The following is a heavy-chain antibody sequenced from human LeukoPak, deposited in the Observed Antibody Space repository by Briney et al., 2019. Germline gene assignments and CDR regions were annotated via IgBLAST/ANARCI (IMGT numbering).Heavy chain of an antibody. CDR3: ARDGRYSYTAFEY. CDR2: ISYDGSNK. Sequence: PGGSLRLSCAASGFTFSSYAMHWVRQAPGKGLEWVAVISYDGSNKYYADSVKGRFTISRDNSKDTLYLQMNSLRAEDTAVYYCARDGRYSYTAFEYWGQGALVTVSS. V-gene: IGHV3-30-3*01. J-gene: IGHJ4*02. CDR1: GFTFSSYA. D-gene: IGHD5-18*01.